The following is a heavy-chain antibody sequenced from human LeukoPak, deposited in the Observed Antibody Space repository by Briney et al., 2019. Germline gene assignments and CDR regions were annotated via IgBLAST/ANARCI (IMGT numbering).Heavy chain of an antibody. CDR3: AASGRFTYPGGY. D-gene: IGHD2-21*01. V-gene: IGHV3-48*04. Sequence: GGSLRLSCAASGFTFSTYAMSWVRQAPGKGLEWVSYISGSGYSKYFADSVKGRFTISRDNAKNSVYLQMNSLRAEDTAIYYCAASGRFTYPGGYWGQGTLVIVSS. J-gene: IGHJ4*02. CDR1: GFTFSTYA. CDR2: ISGSGYSK.